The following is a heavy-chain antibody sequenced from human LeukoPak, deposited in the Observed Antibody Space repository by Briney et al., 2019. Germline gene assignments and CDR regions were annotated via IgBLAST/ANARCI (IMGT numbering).Heavy chain of an antibody. Sequence: SETLSLTCTVSGGSISSYYWSWIRQPPGKGLEWIGYIYYSGSTNYNPSLKSRVTISVDTSKNQFSLKLSSVTAADTAVYYCARDYYDSSGYPGFDYWGQGTLLTVSS. CDR2: IYYSGST. V-gene: IGHV4-59*01. CDR1: GGSISSYY. D-gene: IGHD3-22*01. CDR3: ARDYYDSSGYPGFDY. J-gene: IGHJ4*02.